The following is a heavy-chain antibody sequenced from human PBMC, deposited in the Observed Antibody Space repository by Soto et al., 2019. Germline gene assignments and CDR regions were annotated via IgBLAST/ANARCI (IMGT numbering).Heavy chain of an antibody. V-gene: IGHV4-39*01. CDR3: ARHRQYCDTSGYQQRYFDY. CDR1: GGSISSTPYY. D-gene: IGHD3-22*01. J-gene: IGHJ4*02. Sequence: SVTLSLTCSASGGSISSTPYYWGWIRQPPGQGLEWLGTIYYSGTTSYNPSLKSRVIISVDTSNSQFFLKLRSVTAADTAVYYCARHRQYCDTSGYQQRYFDYWGQGTQVAVSS. CDR2: IYYSGTT.